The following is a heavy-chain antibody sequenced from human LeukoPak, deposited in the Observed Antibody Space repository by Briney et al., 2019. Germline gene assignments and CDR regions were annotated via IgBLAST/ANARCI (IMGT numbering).Heavy chain of an antibody. CDR3: ARTVFRGSMFDP. J-gene: IGHJ5*02. CDR1: GGSISSSNW. CDR2: IYHSGST. D-gene: IGHD6-13*01. Sequence: SETLSLTCAVSGGSISSSNWWSWVRPPPGKGLEWIGEIYHSGSTNYNPSLKSRVTISVDKSKNQFPLKLSSVTAADTAVYYCARTVFRGSMFDPWGQGTLVTVSS. V-gene: IGHV4-4*02.